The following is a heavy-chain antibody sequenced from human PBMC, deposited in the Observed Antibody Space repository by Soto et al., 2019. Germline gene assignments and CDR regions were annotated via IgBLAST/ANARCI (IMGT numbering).Heavy chain of an antibody. CDR2: IYHRST. J-gene: IGHJ4*01. CDR1: GGPSSSGGDS. V-gene: IGHV4-30-2*01. Sequence: QLQLQESGSGLVEPSQTLSLTCAVSGGPSSSGGDSWSWIRQPPGEGLEWTGDIYHRSTYYNPSLNSRGTISRERSKNPFSLKLSSVTAADTAVYYCASLRIAVALGYWGHGTLVTVSS. CDR3: ASLRIAVALGY. D-gene: IGHD6-19*01.